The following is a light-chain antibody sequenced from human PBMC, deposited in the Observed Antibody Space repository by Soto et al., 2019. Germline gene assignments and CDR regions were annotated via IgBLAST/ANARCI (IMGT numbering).Light chain of an antibody. Sequence: QSALTQPACVSGSPGQSITISCTGTSSDVGGYNYVSWYQQHPGKAPKLMIYDVSNRPSGVSNRFSGSKSGNTASLTISGLQAEDEDDYYCSSYTSSSTPVVFGGGTKLTVL. J-gene: IGLJ2*01. CDR1: SSDVGGYNY. CDR2: DVS. V-gene: IGLV2-14*01. CDR3: SSYTSSSTPVV.